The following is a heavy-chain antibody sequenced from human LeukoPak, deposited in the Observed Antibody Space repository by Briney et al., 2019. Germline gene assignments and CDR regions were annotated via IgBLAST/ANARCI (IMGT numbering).Heavy chain of an antibody. CDR2: IIPIFGTA. Sequence: SVKVSCKASGGTFSSYAISWVRQAPGQGLEWMGRIIPIFGTANYAQKFQGRVTITTDESTSTAYMELSSLRSEDTAVYYCARSIRSGYYLDYWGQGTMVTVSS. D-gene: IGHD3-22*01. CDR1: GGTFSSYA. J-gene: IGHJ4*02. V-gene: IGHV1-69*05. CDR3: ARSIRSGYYLDY.